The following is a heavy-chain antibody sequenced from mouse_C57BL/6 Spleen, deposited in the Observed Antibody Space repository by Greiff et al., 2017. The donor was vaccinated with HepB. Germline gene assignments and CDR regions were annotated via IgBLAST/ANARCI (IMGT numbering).Heavy chain of an antibody. CDR1: GYTFTEYT. Sequence: QVQLKESGAELVKPGASVKLSCKASGYTFTEYTIHWVKQRSGQGLEWIGWFYPGSGSIKYNEKFKDKATLTADKSSSTVYMELSRLTSEDSAVYFCARHDYDYEGGYYFDYWGQGTTLTVSS. CDR2: FYPGSGSI. D-gene: IGHD2-4*01. J-gene: IGHJ2*01. CDR3: ARHDYDYEGGYYFDY. V-gene: IGHV1-62-2*01.